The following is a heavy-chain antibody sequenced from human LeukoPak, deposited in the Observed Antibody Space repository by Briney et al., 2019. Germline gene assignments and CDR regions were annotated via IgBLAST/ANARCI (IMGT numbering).Heavy chain of an antibody. CDR2: ISTYNGNT. CDR1: GYSFTSYG. Sequence: ASVKVSCKDSGYSFTSYGISWVRQAPGQGLEWMGWISTYNGNTNYAQKLQGRVTMTTDTSTSTAYMELRSLRSDDTAVYYCARELESYYYGMDVWGQGTTVTVSS. J-gene: IGHJ6*02. CDR3: ARELESYYYGMDV. V-gene: IGHV1-18*01. D-gene: IGHD1-1*01.